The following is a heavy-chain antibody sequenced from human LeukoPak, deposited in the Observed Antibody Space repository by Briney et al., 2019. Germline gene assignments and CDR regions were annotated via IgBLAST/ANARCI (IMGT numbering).Heavy chain of an antibody. CDR1: GGSISSGGYY. D-gene: IGHD1/OR15-1a*01. CDR2: IYYSGST. V-gene: IGHV4-31*03. CDR3: ARELQLGHTGWYFDL. J-gene: IGHJ2*01. Sequence: SQTLSLTCTVSGGSISSGGYYWSWIRQHPGKGLEWIGYIYYSGSTYYNPSLKSRVTISVDTSKNQFSLKLSSVTAADTAVYYCARELQLGHTGWYFDLWGRGTLVTVSS.